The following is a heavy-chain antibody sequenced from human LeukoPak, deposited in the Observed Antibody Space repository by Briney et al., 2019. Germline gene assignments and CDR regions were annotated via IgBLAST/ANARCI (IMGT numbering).Heavy chain of an antibody. CDR2: ISYDGSNK. D-gene: IGHD2-2*02. CDR3: ARGDIVVLPAGIPHNWFDP. CDR1: GFTFSSYA. V-gene: IGHV3-30-3*01. Sequence: GGSLRLSCAASGFTFSSYAMHWVRQAPGKGLEWVAVISYDGSNKYYADSVKGRFTISRDNSKNTLYLQMNSLRAEDTAVYYCARGDIVVLPAGIPHNWFDPWGQGTLVTVSS. J-gene: IGHJ5*02.